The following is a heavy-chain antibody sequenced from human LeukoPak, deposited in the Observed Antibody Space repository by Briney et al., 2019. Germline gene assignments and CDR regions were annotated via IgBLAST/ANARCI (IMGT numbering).Heavy chain of an antibody. CDR1: EFTFRGAA. D-gene: IGHD5-24*01. V-gene: IGHV3-23*01. CDR2: ISSSGNNA. J-gene: IGHJ3*01. Sequence: GGSLRLSCAVSEFTFRGAAMTWVRQAPGKGLEWVSLISSSGNNAYYADSVKGRFTISRDNSKNTLSLQMNSLRVEDTAIYYCAKDIQLSTWGLGTRVTVPS. CDR3: AKDIQLST.